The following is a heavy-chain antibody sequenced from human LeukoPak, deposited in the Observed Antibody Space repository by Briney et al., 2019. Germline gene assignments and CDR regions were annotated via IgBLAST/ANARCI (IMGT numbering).Heavy chain of an antibody. CDR1: GYSFTRNW. CDR2: LYPGDPDT. V-gene: IGHV5-51*01. D-gene: IGHD2/OR15-2a*01. Sequence: GESLKISCQGSGYSFTRNWIGWVRQMPGRGLEWMGILYPGDPDTRYSPSFQGQVTISADKSISTAYLQWSSLKASDTAMYYCARLIGGPSGYFDYWGQGTLVTVSS. CDR3: ARLIGGPSGYFDY. J-gene: IGHJ4*02.